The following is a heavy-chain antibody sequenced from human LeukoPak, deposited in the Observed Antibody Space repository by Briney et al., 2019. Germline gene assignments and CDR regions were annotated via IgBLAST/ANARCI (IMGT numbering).Heavy chain of an antibody. CDR3: ETCLWFGELCGES. J-gene: IGHJ5*02. Sequence: TGGSLRLSCAGSGFTFSGYWMTWVRQAPGKGLEWVANINQDGSEKYYVDYLKGRFTISRDNAKNSLFLQMHSLRAEDTAVYYCETCLWFGELCGESWGQGILVSVSS. D-gene: IGHD3-10*01. CDR2: INQDGSEK. V-gene: IGHV3-7*01. CDR1: GFTFSGYW.